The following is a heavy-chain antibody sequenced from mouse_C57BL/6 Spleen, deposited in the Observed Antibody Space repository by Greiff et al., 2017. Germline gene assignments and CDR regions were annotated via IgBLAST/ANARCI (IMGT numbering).Heavy chain of an antibody. CDR1: GYTFTSYW. J-gene: IGHJ4*01. CDR3: ARSSSYAMDY. V-gene: IGHV1-50*01. CDR2: IDPSDSYT. Sequence: VQLQQPGAELVKPGASVKLSCKASGYTFTSYWMQWVKQRPGQGLEWIGEIDPSDSYTNYNQKFKGKATLTVDTSSSTAYMQLSSLTSEDSAVYNCARSSSYAMDYWGQGTSVTVSS. D-gene: IGHD1-1*01.